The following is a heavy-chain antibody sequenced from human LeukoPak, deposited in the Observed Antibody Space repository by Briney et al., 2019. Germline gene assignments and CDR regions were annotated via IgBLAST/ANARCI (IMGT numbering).Heavy chain of an antibody. CDR2: ISSSEDTI. D-gene: IGHD1-26*01. CDR3: ARWSGSRDAFDI. CDR1: GFTFSSYE. Sequence: PGGSLRLSCAASGFTFSSYEMNWVRQAPGKGLEWVSYISSSEDTIYYADSVKGRFTVSRDNAKNSLYLQMNSLRAEDTAVYYCARWSGSRDAFDIWGQGTMVTVSS. V-gene: IGHV3-48*03. J-gene: IGHJ3*02.